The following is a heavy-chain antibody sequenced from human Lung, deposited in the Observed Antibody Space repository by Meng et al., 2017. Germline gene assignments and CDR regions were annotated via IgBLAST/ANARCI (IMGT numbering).Heavy chain of an antibody. CDR1: GYHCPDYY. V-gene: IGHV1-2*06. Sequence: QGPLGKSGAQVKKPCSSMKVSYQPSGYHCPDYYIHWVRRAPGQGLEWLGRINPKRGDTHYAQKFQARVTMTGDTSISTAYMELSGLRSDDTAMYYCARDEDISAAGKLFGDYWGQGTLVTVSS. J-gene: IGHJ4*02. D-gene: IGHD6-25*01. CDR2: INPKRGDT. CDR3: ARDEDISAAGKLFGDY.